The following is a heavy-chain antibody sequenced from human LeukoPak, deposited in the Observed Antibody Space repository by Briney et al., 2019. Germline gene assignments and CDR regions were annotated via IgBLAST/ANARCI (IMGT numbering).Heavy chain of an antibody. J-gene: IGHJ4*02. V-gene: IGHV4-59*01. CDR1: GGSISGYY. CDR3: ARINYFDSGGFFYDDY. D-gene: IGHD3-22*01. CDR2: VYYSGST. Sequence: SETLSLTCTVSGGSISGYYWTWIRQPPGKGLEWIGFVYYSGSTNYNPSLKSRVTISVDTSKNQFSLKLRSVTAADTAVYYCARINYFDSGGFFYDDYWGQGTLVTVSS.